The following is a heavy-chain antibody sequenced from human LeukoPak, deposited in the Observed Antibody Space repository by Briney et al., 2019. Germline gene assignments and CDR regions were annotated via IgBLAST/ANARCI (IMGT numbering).Heavy chain of an antibody. J-gene: IGHJ5*02. Sequence: SETLSLTCTVSGGSISSGSYYWSWIRQPAGKGLEWIGRIYTSGSTNYNPSLKSRVTISVDTSKNQFSLKLSSVTAADTAVYYCAREWRRSDPWGQGTLVTVSS. CDR2: IYTSGST. CDR1: GGSISSGSYY. V-gene: IGHV4-61*02. CDR3: AREWRRSDP. D-gene: IGHD3-3*01.